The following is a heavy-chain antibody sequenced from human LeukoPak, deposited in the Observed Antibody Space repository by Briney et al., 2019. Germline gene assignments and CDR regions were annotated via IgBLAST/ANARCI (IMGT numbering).Heavy chain of an antibody. J-gene: IGHJ6*03. Sequence: GGSLRLSCAASGFTFSSYEMNWVRQAPGKGLEWVSYISSSGSTIYYADSVKGRFTISRDNAKNSLYLQMNSLRAEDTAVYYCARDGSGSYFDYYYYYMDVWGKGTTVTISS. D-gene: IGHD3-10*01. V-gene: IGHV3-48*03. CDR3: ARDGSGSYFDYYYYYMDV. CDR2: ISSSGSTI. CDR1: GFTFSSYE.